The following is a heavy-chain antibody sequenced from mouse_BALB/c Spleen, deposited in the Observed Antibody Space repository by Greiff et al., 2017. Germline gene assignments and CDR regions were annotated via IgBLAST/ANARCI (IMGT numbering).Heavy chain of an antibody. CDR1: GFSLSTSGMG. CDR2: IYWDDDK. Sequence: QLTLKECGPGILQPSQTLSLTCSFSGFSLSTSGMGVSWIRQPSGKGLEWLAHIYWDDDKRYNPSLKSRLTISKDTSSNQVFLKITSVDTADTATYYCARRTGGSSYNYFDYWGQGTTLTVSS. D-gene: IGHD1-1*01. CDR3: ARRTGGSSYNYFDY. V-gene: IGHV8-12*01. J-gene: IGHJ2*01.